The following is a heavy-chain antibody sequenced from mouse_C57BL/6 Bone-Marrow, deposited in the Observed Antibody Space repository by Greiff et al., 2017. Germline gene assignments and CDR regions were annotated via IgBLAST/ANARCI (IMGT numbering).Heavy chain of an antibody. CDR2: ISYSGST. Sequence: EVKLMESGPGLAKPSQTLSLTCSVTGYSITSDYWNWIRKFPGNKLEYMGYISYSGSTYYNPSLNSRISITRDTSKNQYYLQLNSGTTEDTATYYCARKGGYRYYAMDYWGQGTSVTVSS. V-gene: IGHV3-8*01. CDR3: ARKGGYRYYAMDY. CDR1: GYSITSDY. D-gene: IGHD2-2*01. J-gene: IGHJ4*01.